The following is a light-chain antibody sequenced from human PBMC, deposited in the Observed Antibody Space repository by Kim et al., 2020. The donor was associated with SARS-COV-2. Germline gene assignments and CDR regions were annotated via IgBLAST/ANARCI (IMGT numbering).Light chain of an antibody. CDR2: QDS. Sequence: SRRHPSNIPYSGDKLEDNYSSWYQQKPGQSPVLVSYQDSKRPSGIPERFSGSSSGNSATLPISGTQAMDEAYYYCQTWDSSADVVFGGGTQLTVL. CDR3: QTWDSSADVV. J-gene: IGLJ2*01. V-gene: IGLV3-1*01. CDR1: KLEDNY.